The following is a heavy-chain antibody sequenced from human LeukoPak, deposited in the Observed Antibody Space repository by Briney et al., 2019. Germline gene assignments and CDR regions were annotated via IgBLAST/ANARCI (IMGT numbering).Heavy chain of an antibody. V-gene: IGHV3-7*05. J-gene: IGHJ3*02. D-gene: IGHD3-10*01. CDR3: ARDGMGIIKAFDI. Sequence: GGSLRLSCTASGFTFSTYWTSWVRQAPGKGLEWVANIKQDGSEKYFVDSVRGRFTISRDNAKDSLYMQMNSLRAEDTAVYYCARDGMGIIKAFDIWGQGTKVTVSS. CDR1: GFTFSTYW. CDR2: IKQDGSEK.